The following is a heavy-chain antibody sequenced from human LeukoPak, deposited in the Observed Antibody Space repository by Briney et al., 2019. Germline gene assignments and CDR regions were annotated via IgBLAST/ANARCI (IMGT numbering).Heavy chain of an antibody. Sequence: ASVKVSCKASGYTFTSYGISWVRQAPGRGLEWMGWISAYNGNTNYAQKLQGRVTMTTDTSTSTAYMELRSLRSDDTAVYYCARVYYYDSSGYYTYYFDYWGQRTLVTVSS. V-gene: IGHV1-18*01. D-gene: IGHD3-22*01. CDR2: ISAYNGNT. J-gene: IGHJ4*02. CDR3: ARVYYYDSSGYYTYYFDY. CDR1: GYTFTSYG.